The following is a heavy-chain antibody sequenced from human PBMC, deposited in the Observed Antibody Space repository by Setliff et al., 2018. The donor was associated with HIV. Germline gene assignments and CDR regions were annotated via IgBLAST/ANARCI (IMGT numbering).Heavy chain of an antibody. V-gene: IGHV4-4*02. CDR1: GGSISSSNW. J-gene: IGHJ5*02. CDR2: IDLSGSS. Sequence: SETLSLTCAVSGGSISSSNWWSWVRQPPGKGLEWIGEIDLSGSSNYNPSLKSRVTISVDKSRNQFSLNLNSVTAADMAVYYCARDSSGVADYDFWSGRNWFDPWGQGILVTVSS. CDR3: ARDSSGVADYDFWSGRNWFDP. D-gene: IGHD3-3*01.